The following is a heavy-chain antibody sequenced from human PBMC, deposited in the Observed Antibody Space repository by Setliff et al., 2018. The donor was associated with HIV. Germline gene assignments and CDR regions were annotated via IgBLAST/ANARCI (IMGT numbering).Heavy chain of an antibody. CDR2: INHSGST. CDR1: DGSLSSYY. D-gene: IGHD2-8*02. Sequence: LSLTCAVYDGSLSSYYWSWIRQPPGKALEWIAEINHSGSTNYNPSLKNRVAISMDTSKNQFSLNLTSVTAADTAVFYCAASTFDLLLLDYWGQGTRVTVSS. V-gene: IGHV4-34*01. J-gene: IGHJ4*02. CDR3: AASTFDLLLLDY.